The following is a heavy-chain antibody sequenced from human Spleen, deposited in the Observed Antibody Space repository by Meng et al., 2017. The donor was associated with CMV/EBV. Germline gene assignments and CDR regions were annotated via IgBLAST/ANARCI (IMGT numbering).Heavy chain of an antibody. D-gene: IGHD7-27*01. Sequence: CADSGFTFDDYGMTWVRQAPGKGLEWVSGINWNGGSTGYADAVKGRFTISRDNAKNSLYLQMSSLRADDTAVYYCARATGGVHAFDVWGQGTMVTVSS. J-gene: IGHJ3*01. CDR2: INWNGGST. CDR1: GFTFDDYG. CDR3: ARATGGVHAFDV. V-gene: IGHV3-20*04.